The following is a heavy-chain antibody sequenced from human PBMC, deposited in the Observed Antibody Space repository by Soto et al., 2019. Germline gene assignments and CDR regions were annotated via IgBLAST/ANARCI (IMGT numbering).Heavy chain of an antibody. V-gene: IGHV1-69*01. CDR1: ADTFSSSA. Sequence: VQLVQSGAEVKKPGSSVKVSCKASADTFSSSAFRWVRQAPGQGLERMGGIIPFFHAANYAQRFQGRVTITADESTSTVYMELSSLRSEDTDLYYCARDLISNYHYYGMDVWGQGTTVTVSS. CDR3: ARDLISNYHYYGMDV. J-gene: IGHJ6*02. CDR2: IIPFFHAA.